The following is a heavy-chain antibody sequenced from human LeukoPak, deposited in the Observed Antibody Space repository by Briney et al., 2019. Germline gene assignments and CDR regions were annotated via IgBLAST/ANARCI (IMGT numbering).Heavy chain of an antibody. Sequence: PSETLSLTCTVSGGSISSYYWSWIRQPPGKGLEWIGYIYYSGSTYYNPSLKSRVTISVDTSKNQFSLKLSSVTAADTAVYYCARLQVYYYDILTGPLYYFDYWGQGTLVTVSS. J-gene: IGHJ4*02. D-gene: IGHD3-9*01. V-gene: IGHV4-59*08. CDR1: GGSISSYY. CDR3: ARLQVYYYDILTGPLYYFDY. CDR2: IYYSGST.